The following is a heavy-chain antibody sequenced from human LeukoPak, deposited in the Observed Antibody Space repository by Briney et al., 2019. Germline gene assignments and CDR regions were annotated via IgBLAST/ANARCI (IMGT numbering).Heavy chain of an antibody. CDR1: GFTFSTYA. CDR3: IAGGWSTDAFEM. CDR2: IIGSGGST. D-gene: IGHD6-19*01. V-gene: IGHV3-23*01. J-gene: IGHJ3*02. Sequence: GGSLRLSCAASGFTFSTYAMSWVRQAPGKGLEWVSGIIGSGGSTNGADSVKGRFTISRDNSKNMLHLQMNSLRAEDTAVYYCIAGGWSTDAFEMWGQGTTVTVSS.